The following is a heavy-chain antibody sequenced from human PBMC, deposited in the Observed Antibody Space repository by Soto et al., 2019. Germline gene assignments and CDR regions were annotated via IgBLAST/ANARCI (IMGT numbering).Heavy chain of an antibody. CDR1: GYTFTGYY. CDR3: ARDLWFGELDESGAFDI. CDR2: INPNSGGT. J-gene: IGHJ3*02. Sequence: ASVKVSCKASGYTFTGYYMHWVRQAPGQGLEWMGWINPNSGGTNYAQKFQGWVTMTRDTSISTAYMELSRLRSDDTAVYYCARDLWFGELDESGAFDIWGHGTMVTVSS. D-gene: IGHD3-10*01. V-gene: IGHV1-2*04.